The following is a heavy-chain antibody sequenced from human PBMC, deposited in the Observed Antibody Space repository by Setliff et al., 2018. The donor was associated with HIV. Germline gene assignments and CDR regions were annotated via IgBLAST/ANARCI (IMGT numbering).Heavy chain of an antibody. CDR1: GYTFTSYG. J-gene: IGHJ4*02. V-gene: IGHV1-18*01. Sequence: ASVKVSCKASGYTFTSYGISWVRQAPGQGLEWMGWISAYNGNTNYAQKLQGRVTMTTDTSTSTAYMELSSLRSEDTAVYYCAREPAGSGSGSFGFWGQGTLVTVSS. D-gene: IGHD3-10*01. CDR3: AREPAGSGSGSFGF. CDR2: ISAYNGNT.